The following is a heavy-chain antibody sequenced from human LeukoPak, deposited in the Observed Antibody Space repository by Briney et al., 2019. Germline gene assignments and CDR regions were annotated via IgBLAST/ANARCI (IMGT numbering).Heavy chain of an antibody. CDR3: AKEDNYGMDV. CDR2: ISWNSGSI. CDR1: GFTFDGYA. D-gene: IGHD5-24*01. V-gene: IGHV3-9*01. J-gene: IGHJ6*02. Sequence: GRSLRLSCAASGFTFDGYAMHWVRQAPGKGLEWVSGISWNSGSIGYADSVKGRFTISRDNAKNSLYLQMNSLRAEDTALYYCAKEDNYGMDVWGQGTTVTVSS.